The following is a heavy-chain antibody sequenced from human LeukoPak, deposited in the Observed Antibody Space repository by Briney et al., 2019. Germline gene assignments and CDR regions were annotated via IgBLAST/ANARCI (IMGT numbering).Heavy chain of an antibody. D-gene: IGHD2-15*01. V-gene: IGHV3-30*02. CDR1: GFTFSSSG. CDR3: AKDKGLRCVYFDY. Sequence: GGSLRLSCAASGFTFSSSGMHCGHQAPGRGLEWVAFIRYDGSNKYYADSVKGRFTISRDNSKNTLYLQMNSLRAEDTAVYYCAKDKGLRCVYFDYWGQGSLVTVSS. CDR2: IRYDGSNK. J-gene: IGHJ4*02.